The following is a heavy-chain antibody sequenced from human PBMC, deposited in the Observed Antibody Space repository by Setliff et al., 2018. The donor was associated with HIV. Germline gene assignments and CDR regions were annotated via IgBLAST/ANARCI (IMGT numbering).Heavy chain of an antibody. CDR2: IFYTGNT. Sequence: SETLSLTCTVSGGSISGYYWSWIRQPPGKGLEWIGTIFYTGNTNDNPSLKRRVTLSGCKSENQLFLRLTSVTAADTAVYYCVRGLCSSTTCYEDYYYMDVWGKGSTVTVSS. D-gene: IGHD2-2*01. CDR3: VRGLCSSTTCYEDYYYMDV. J-gene: IGHJ6*03. V-gene: IGHV4-59*01. CDR1: GGSISGYY.